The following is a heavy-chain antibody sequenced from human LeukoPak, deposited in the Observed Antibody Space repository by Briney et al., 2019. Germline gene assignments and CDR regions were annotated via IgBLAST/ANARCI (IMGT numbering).Heavy chain of an antibody. CDR1: GGSISSYY. D-gene: IGHD2-8*01. Sequence: SETLSLTCTVSGGSISSYYWSWIRQPPGKGLEWIGYIYYSGSTNYNPSLKSRVTISVDTSKNQFSLKLSSLTAADTAVYYCASGLLMVAFDIWGQGTMVTVSS. CDR2: IYYSGST. V-gene: IGHV4-59*08. CDR3: ASGLLMVAFDI. J-gene: IGHJ3*02.